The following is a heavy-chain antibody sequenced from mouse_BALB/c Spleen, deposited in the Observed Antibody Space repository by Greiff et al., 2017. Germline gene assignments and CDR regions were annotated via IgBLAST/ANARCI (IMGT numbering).Heavy chain of an antibody. CDR3: ARQGSSYWYFDV. J-gene: IGHJ1*01. D-gene: IGHD1-1*01. Sequence: VQLQQSGPDLVAPSQSLSITCTVSGFSLTSYGVHWVRQPPGKGLEWLVVIWSDGSTTYNSALKSRLSISKDNSKSQVFLKMNSLQTDDTAMYYCARQGSSYWYFDVWGAGTTVTVSS. V-gene: IGHV2-6-2*01. CDR1: GFSLTSYG. CDR2: IWSDGST.